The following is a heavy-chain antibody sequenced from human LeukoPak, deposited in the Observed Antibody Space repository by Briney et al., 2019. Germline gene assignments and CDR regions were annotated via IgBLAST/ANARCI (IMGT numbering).Heavy chain of an antibody. CDR2: IIPIFGTA. CDR1: GGTFSSYA. Sequence: SVKVTCKASGGTFSSYAISWVRQAPGQGLEWMGGIIPIFGTANYAQKFQGRVTITADESTSTAYMELSSLRSEDTAVYYGARERRDYDILTGYHWGGIHDAFDIWGQGTMVTVSS. CDR3: ARERRDYDILTGYHWGGIHDAFDI. V-gene: IGHV1-69*13. J-gene: IGHJ3*02. D-gene: IGHD3-9*01.